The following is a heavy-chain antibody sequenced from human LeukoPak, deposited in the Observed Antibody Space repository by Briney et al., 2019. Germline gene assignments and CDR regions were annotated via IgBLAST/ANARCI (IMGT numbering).Heavy chain of an antibody. V-gene: IGHV4-59*02. CDR3: ARWALKSAFDL. CDR2: MYHTGSG. J-gene: IGHJ3*01. Sequence: SETLSLTCTVSGVSVSSNYWSWIRQAPGKGLEWIGYMYHTGSGNYNPSLKSRVTISVDTSKNQFSLDVNSVTGADSAVYYCARWALKSAFDLWGQGTTVTVAP. CDR1: GVSVSSNY.